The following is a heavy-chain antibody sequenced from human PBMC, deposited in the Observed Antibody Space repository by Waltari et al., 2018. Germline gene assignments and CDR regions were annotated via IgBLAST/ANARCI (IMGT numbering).Heavy chain of an antibody. D-gene: IGHD3-16*01. Sequence: EVQLVPSGAEVKKPGESLRISWKGSGYTFTSDWITWVRQMPGKGLEWMGRIDPSDSYTNYGPPFRGHVTFSVDKSTSTAYLQWTSLKASDSAMYYCALGSNWFLHWGQGSLVTVSS. V-gene: IGHV5-10-1*03. CDR2: IDPSDSYT. J-gene: IGHJ5*02. CDR1: GYTFTSDW. CDR3: ALGSNWFLH.